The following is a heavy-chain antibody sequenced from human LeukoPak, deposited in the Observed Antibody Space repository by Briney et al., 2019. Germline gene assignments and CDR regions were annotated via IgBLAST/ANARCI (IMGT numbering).Heavy chain of an antibody. CDR3: ARARIVGATPFDY. V-gene: IGHV3-11*04. D-gene: IGHD1-26*01. J-gene: IGHJ4*02. CDR2: ISSSGFNI. Sequence: GGSLRLSCAASGFIVSSNYMSWVRQAPGKGLEWVSYISSSGFNIYYADSVKGRFTISRDNAKNSLYLQMNSLRAEDTAVYYCARARIVGATPFDYWGQGTLVTVSS. CDR1: GFIVSSNY.